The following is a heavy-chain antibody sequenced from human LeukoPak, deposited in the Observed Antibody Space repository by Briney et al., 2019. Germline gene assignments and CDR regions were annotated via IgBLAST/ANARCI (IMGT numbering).Heavy chain of an antibody. V-gene: IGHV3-11*04. J-gene: IGHJ4*02. CDR1: GFTFSDYY. CDR2: ISSSGSTI. Sequence: GESLRLSCAASGFTFSDYYMSWIRQAPGKGLEWVSYISSSGSTIYYADSVKGRFTISRDNAKNSLYLQMNSLRAEDTAVYYCARACGGDCYWKYFDYWGQGTLVTVSS. D-gene: IGHD2-21*01. CDR3: ARACGGDCYWKYFDY.